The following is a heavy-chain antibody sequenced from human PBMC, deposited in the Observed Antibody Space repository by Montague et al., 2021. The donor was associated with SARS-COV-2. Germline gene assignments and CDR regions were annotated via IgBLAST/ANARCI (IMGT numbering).Heavy chain of an antibody. J-gene: IGHJ6*01. CDR2: FYYSGST. D-gene: IGHD3/OR15-3a*01. Sequence: TLSLTCTVSGGSLSSGGYYWSWIRQLPGKGLEWLGFFYYSGSTYYNPSLKGRVIISVDISKNQFFLNLTSVTAADAAVYYCARDLGRTGYYYGLDVWGQGTMVTVSS. CDR3: ARDLGRTGYYYGLDV. CDR1: GGSLSSGGYY. V-gene: IGHV4-31*03.